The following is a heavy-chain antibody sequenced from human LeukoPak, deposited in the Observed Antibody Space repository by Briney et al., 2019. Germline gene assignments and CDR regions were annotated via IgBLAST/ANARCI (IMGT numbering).Heavy chain of an antibody. CDR2: IYYSGST. CDR3: ARHELGSFPVDY. V-gene: IGHV4-39*01. CDR1: GGSISSGSYY. Sequence: PSETLSLTCTVSGGSISSGSYYWGWIRQPPGKGLEWIGSIYYSGSTYYNPSLKSRVTISVDTSKNQFSLKLSSVTAADTAVYYCARHELGSFPVDYWGQGTLVTVSS. J-gene: IGHJ4*02. D-gene: IGHD1-26*01.